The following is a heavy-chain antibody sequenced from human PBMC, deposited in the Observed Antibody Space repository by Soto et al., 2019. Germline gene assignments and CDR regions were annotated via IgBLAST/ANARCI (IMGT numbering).Heavy chain of an antibody. CDR2: ISAYNGNT. CDR3: ARVVATVAGPYGMDV. V-gene: IGHV1-18*01. D-gene: IGHD6-19*01. CDR1: GYAITSYV. Sequence: ASVKLSCKASGYAITSYVISWVRQAPGQGLEWMGWISAYNGNTNFAQKLQGRVTMTTDTSTSTAYMELRSLRSDDTAVYYCARVVATVAGPYGMDVWGQGTTVTVSS. J-gene: IGHJ6*02.